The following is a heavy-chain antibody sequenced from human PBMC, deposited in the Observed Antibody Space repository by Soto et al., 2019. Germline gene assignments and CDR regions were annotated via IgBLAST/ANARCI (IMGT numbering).Heavy chain of an antibody. J-gene: IGHJ3*02. Sequence: GESLKISCKGSGYSFTSYWISWVRQMPGKGLEWMGRIDPSDSYTNYSPSFQGHVTISADKSISTAYLQWSSLKASDTAMYYCARLRYYYDSSGYVTYQPPDAFDIWGQGTMVT. CDR1: GYSFTSYW. CDR2: IDPSDSYT. D-gene: IGHD3-22*01. V-gene: IGHV5-10-1*01. CDR3: ARLRYYYDSSGYVTYQPPDAFDI.